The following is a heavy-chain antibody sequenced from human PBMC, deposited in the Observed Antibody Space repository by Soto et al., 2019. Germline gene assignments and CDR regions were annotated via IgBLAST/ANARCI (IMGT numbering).Heavy chain of an antibody. D-gene: IGHD5-18*01. CDR1: GFTFSSYG. J-gene: IGHJ4*02. Sequence: GGSLRLSCAASGFTFSSYGMHWVRQAPGKGLEWVAVIWYDGSNKYYADSVKGRFTISRDNSKNTLYLQMNSLRAEDTAVYYCARDEYSYGYSGYWGQGTLVTVSS. CDR2: IWYDGSNK. V-gene: IGHV3-33*01. CDR3: ARDEYSYGYSGY.